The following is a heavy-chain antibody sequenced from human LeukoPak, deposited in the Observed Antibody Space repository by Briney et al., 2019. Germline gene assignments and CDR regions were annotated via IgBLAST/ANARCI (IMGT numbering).Heavy chain of an antibody. CDR2: ISWNSGSI. J-gene: IGHJ4*02. D-gene: IGHD3-10*01. CDR1: GFTFXXYA. CDR3: AKGYYGSGSYYDY. V-gene: IGHV3-9*01. Sequence: SLRLXXXXSGFTFXXYAMHWVRHAPGKGLEWVSGISWNSGSIGYADSVKGRFTISRDNAKNSLYLQMNSLRAEDTALYYCAKGYYGSGSYYDYWGQGTLVTVSS.